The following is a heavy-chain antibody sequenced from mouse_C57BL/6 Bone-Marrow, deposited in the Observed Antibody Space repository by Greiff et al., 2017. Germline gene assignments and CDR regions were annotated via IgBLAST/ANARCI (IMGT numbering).Heavy chain of an antibody. D-gene: IGHD2-3*01. CDR3: GRGGGLLRDWYFDV. CDR1: GFTFTTYA. V-gene: IGHV10-3*01. J-gene: IGHJ1*03. CDR2: LRRQSSNYAT. Sequence: EVHLVESGGGLVQPKGSLKLSCAASGFTFTTYAMHWVRQAPGKGLDWVARLRRQSSNYATYYPDSVKDRFTISRDDSQSMLYLQMNNLKTEDTAMYYCGRGGGLLRDWYFDVWGTGTTVTVSS.